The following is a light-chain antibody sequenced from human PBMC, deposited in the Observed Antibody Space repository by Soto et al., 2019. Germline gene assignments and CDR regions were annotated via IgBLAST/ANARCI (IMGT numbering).Light chain of an antibody. V-gene: IGKV3-11*01. Sequence: EIVLTQSPATLSLSPGERATLSCRASQSVGSYLAWYQQKPGQAPRLLIYDASNRATGIPARFSGSGSGTDFTLTISSLEPEGFAVYYCQQRSNWPLTFGGGTKVEIK. CDR3: QQRSNWPLT. CDR2: DAS. CDR1: QSVGSY. J-gene: IGKJ4*01.